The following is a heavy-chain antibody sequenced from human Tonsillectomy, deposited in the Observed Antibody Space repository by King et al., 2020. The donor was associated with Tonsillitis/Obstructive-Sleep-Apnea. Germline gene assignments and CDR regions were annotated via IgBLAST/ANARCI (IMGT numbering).Heavy chain of an antibody. CDR1: GYTFTGYY. V-gene: IGHV1-2*04. CDR3: ARAPLRTDYYYYYMDV. J-gene: IGHJ6*03. D-gene: IGHD4-17*01. CDR2: INPNSGGQ. Sequence: QLVQSGAEVKKPGASVKVSCKASGYTFTGYYMNWGRQAPGQGLEWMGWINPNSGGQKYAQNFQGWVTMTRDTSISTGYMELSRLRSDDTAVYYCARAPLRTDYYYYYMDVWGKGTTVTVSS.